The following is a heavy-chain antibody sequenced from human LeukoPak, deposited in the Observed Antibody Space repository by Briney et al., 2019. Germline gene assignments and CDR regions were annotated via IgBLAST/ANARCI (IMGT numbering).Heavy chain of an antibody. CDR3: ARADCSSSTCYLRRSWFDP. V-gene: IGHV3-21*01. J-gene: IGHJ5*02. Sequence: GGSLTLSYAPSGFALSNYDMNRVRQAPGKGLEWVSSISTSSRYIFYKDSVRGRCTISRQDAKNSLYLEMHSLRAEDTAVYYCARADCSSSTCYLRRSWFDPWGQGTLVTVSS. D-gene: IGHD2-2*01. CDR2: ISTSSRYI. CDR1: GFALSNYD.